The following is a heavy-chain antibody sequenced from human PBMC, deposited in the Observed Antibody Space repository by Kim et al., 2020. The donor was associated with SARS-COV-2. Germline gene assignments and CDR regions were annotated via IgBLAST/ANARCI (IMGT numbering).Heavy chain of an antibody. CDR3: ASRVGIMDV. V-gene: IGHV4-39*07. D-gene: IGHD1-1*01. J-gene: IGHJ6*02. CDR2: IYYSGST. CDR1: GGSVSSAGYY. Sequence: SETLSLTCTVSGGSVSSAGYYWNWIRQPPGKGLEWIGNIYYSGSTCYNPSLKSRVNISVDTSKNQFSLRLSSVTAADTAVYYCASRVGIMDVCGRGTT.